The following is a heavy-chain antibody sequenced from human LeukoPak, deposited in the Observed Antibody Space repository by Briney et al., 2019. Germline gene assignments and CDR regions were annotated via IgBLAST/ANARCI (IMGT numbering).Heavy chain of an antibody. V-gene: IGHV3-30*18. J-gene: IGHJ3*02. CDR3: AKALGPYYDILTGYHDAFDI. CDR1: GFTFSSYG. CDR2: ISYDGSNK. Sequence: GGSLRLSCAASGFTFSSYGMHWVRQAPGKGLEWVAVISYDGSNKYYADSVKGGFTISRDNSKNTLYLQMNSLRAEDTAVYYCAKALGPYYDILTGYHDAFDIWGQGTMVTVSS. D-gene: IGHD3-9*01.